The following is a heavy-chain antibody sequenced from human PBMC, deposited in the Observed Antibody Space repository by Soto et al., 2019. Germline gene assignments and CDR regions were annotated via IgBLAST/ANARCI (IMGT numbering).Heavy chain of an antibody. CDR3: AKKYYFDN. CDR1: GFTFSNYA. CDR2: IGTGGDT. J-gene: IGHJ4*02. V-gene: IGHV3-23*01. Sequence: PGGSLRLSCAASGFTFSNYAMNWGRQAPGKGLEWVSSIGTGGDTNYADSVKGRFTISRDNSRDTLYLQMNSLRAEDTALYYCAKKYYFDNWGQGTLVTVSS.